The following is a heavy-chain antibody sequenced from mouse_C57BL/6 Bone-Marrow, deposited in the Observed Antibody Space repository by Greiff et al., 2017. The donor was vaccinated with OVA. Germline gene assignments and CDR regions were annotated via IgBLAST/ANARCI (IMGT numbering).Heavy chain of an antibody. V-gene: IGHV2-2*01. J-gene: IGHJ3*01. D-gene: IGHD2-4*01. Sequence: VHLVESGPGLVQPSQSLSITCTVSGFSLTSYGVHWVRQSPGKGLEWLGVIWSGGSTDYNAAFISRLSISKDNSKSQVFFKMNSLQADDTAIYYCARRGDDYAWFAYWGQGTLVTVSA. CDR3: ARRGDDYAWFAY. CDR2: IWSGGST. CDR1: GFSLTSYG.